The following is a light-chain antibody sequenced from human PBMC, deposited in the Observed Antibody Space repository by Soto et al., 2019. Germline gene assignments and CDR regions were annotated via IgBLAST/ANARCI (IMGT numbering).Light chain of an antibody. CDR1: QSVSSN. CDR3: QQYSNWPIT. V-gene: IGKV3-15*01. Sequence: EIVMTQSPATLSVSPGERATLSCRASQSVSSNLAWYQQKPGQAPRLLIYGASTRATVIPARFSGSGSGTEFTLTISSLQSEDFAVYYWQQYSNWPITFGPGTKVDIK. J-gene: IGKJ3*01. CDR2: GAS.